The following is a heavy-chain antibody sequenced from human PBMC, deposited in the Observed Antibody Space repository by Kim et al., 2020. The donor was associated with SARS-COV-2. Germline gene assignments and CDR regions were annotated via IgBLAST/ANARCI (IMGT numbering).Heavy chain of an antibody. Sequence: GGSLRLSCAASGFTFSSYWMSWVRQAPGKGLEWVANIKQDGSEKYYVDSVKGRFTISRDNAKNSLYLQLNSLRAEDTAVYYCARDTAYYYGSGTPRRPWFDPWGQETLVTVSS. J-gene: IGHJ5*02. CDR1: GFTFSSYW. D-gene: IGHD3-10*01. CDR3: ARDTAYYYGSGTPRRPWFDP. CDR2: IKQDGSEK. V-gene: IGHV3-7*01.